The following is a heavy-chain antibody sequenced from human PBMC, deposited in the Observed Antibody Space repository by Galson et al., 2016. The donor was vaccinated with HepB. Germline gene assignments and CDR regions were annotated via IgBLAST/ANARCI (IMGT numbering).Heavy chain of an antibody. Sequence: SLRLSCAASGFSVRTNHMNWVRQAPGKGLEWVSVIYDGGSTFYAHSVRDRFIISREISENTVYLEMNRLMVEDTAVYFCARDPGSWRPTLDAWGQGALVTVSS. D-gene: IGHD3-10*01. CDR3: ARDPGSWRPTLDA. J-gene: IGHJ5*02. CDR2: IYDGGST. CDR1: GFSVRTNH. V-gene: IGHV3-66*01.